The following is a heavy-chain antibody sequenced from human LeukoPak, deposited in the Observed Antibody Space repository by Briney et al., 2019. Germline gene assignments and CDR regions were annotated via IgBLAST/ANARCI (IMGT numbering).Heavy chain of an antibody. CDR2: INHSGST. D-gene: IGHD3-16*01. CDR3: ARGGGATGYYFDY. V-gene: IGHV4-34*01. J-gene: IGHJ4*02. CDR1: GGSFSGYY. Sequence: SETLSLTCAVYGGSFSGYYWSWIRQPPGKGLEWIGEINHSGSTNNNPSLNSRVTISVDTSKNQFSLRLSSVTAADTAVYYCARGGGATGYYFDYWGQGTLVTVSS.